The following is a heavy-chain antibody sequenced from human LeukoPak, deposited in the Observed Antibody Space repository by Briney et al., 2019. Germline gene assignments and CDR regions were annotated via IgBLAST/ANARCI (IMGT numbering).Heavy chain of an antibody. Sequence: ASVKVSCKASGYTFTGNHMHWVRQAPGQGLEWMGWINPNSGGTNYAQKFQGRVIMTRDTSISTAYMELGRLGSDDTAVYYCARGGSTDSIHSCGGNCYFLDYWGQGTLVTVSS. CDR2: INPNSGGT. V-gene: IGHV1-2*02. D-gene: IGHD2-21*02. CDR1: GYTFTGNH. CDR3: ARGGSTDSIHSCGGNCYFLDY. J-gene: IGHJ4*02.